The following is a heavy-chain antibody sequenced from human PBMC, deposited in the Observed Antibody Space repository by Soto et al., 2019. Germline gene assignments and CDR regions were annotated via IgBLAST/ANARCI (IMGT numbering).Heavy chain of an antibody. CDR1: GYSISSGYY. CDR2: IYHSGST. Sequence: KPSETLSLTCAVSGYSISSGYYWGWIRQPPWKGLEWIGSIYHSGSTYYNPSLKSRVTISVDTSKNQFSLKLSSVTAADTAVYYCARVRGYSYGHLDYWGQGTLVTVSS. CDR3: ARVRGYSYGHLDY. V-gene: IGHV4-38-2*01. D-gene: IGHD5-18*01. J-gene: IGHJ4*02.